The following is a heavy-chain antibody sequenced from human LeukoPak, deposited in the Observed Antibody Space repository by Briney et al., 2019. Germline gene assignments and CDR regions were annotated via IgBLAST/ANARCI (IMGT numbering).Heavy chain of an antibody. Sequence: ASVKVSCKASGYTFTSYGISWVRQAPGQGLEWMGWISAYNGNTNYAQKRQGRVTMTTDTSTSTAYMELRSLRSDDPAVYYCARDRYSSNLYYYYYGMDVWGQGTTVTVSS. CDR1: GYTFTSYG. CDR2: ISAYNGNT. J-gene: IGHJ6*02. CDR3: ARDRYSSNLYYYYYGMDV. V-gene: IGHV1-18*01. D-gene: IGHD6-13*01.